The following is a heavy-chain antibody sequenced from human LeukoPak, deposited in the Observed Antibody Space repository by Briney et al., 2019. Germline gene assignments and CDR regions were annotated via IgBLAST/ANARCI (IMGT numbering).Heavy chain of an antibody. V-gene: IGHV3-30*02. Sequence: PGGSLRLSCAASGFTFSSYGMHWVRQAPGKGLEWVAFIRYDGSNKYYADSVKGRFTISRDNSKNTLYLQMNSLRAEDTAVYYCAKRGNDILTGYYQPNYYYYYYMDVWGKGTTVTISS. CDR2: IRYDGSNK. D-gene: IGHD3-9*01. CDR3: AKRGNDILTGYYQPNYYYYYYMDV. J-gene: IGHJ6*03. CDR1: GFTFSSYG.